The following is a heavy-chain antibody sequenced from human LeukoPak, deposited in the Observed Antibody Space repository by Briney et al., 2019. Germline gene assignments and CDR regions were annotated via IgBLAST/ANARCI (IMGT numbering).Heavy chain of an antibody. CDR1: GGSFSGYY. CDR2: INHSGST. J-gene: IGHJ4*02. D-gene: IGHD6-13*01. Sequence: SETLSLTCAVYGGSFSGYYWSWIRQPPEKGLEWIGEINHSGSTNYNPSLKSRVTISVDTSKNQFSLKLSSVTAADTAVYYCARGSRGSSWYRYWGQGTLVTVSS. CDR3: ARGSRGSSWYRY. V-gene: IGHV4-34*01.